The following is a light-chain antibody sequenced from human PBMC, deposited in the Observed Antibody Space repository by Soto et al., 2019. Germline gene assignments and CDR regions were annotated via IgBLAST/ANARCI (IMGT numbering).Light chain of an antibody. CDR1: QSVSSNY. CDR2: GAS. CDR3: QQYGSSPLT. Sequence: EIVFAQSPGTLSLSPEERATLSCRASQSVSSNYLGWYQQKPGQAPRLLIYGASSRATGIPDRFSGSGSGTDFTLTIRRLEPEDFAVYYCQQYGSSPLTFGGGTKVDIK. V-gene: IGKV3-20*01. J-gene: IGKJ4*01.